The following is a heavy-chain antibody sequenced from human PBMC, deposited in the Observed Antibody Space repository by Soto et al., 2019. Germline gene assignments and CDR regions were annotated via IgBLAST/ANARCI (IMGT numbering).Heavy chain of an antibody. V-gene: IGHV4-31*03. CDR1: GDPLSYGSYY. Sequence: QVQLQESGPGLVEPSQTLSLVCSVSGDPLSYGSYYWSGVRQSPGKALEWIGFVYHTGATYYHPSLESRVTMAVDMSKNEFSLKLTSVTAADTATYYCAREGHSSWEWLDPWGQGILVTVSS. J-gene: IGHJ5*02. D-gene: IGHD1-26*01. CDR3: AREGHSSWEWLDP. CDR2: VYHTGAT.